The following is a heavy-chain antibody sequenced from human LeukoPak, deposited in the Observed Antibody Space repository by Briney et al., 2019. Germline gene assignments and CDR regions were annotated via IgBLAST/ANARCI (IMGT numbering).Heavy chain of an antibody. CDR3: ARLNQQWLVEDY. D-gene: IGHD6-19*01. Sequence: SETLSLTCTVPGGSISSSSYYWGWIRQPPGKGLEWTGRIYYSGSTYYNTSLKSRVTISVDTSKNQFSLKLSSVTAADTAVYYCARLNQQWLVEDYWGQGTLVTVSS. CDR2: IYYSGST. J-gene: IGHJ4*02. CDR1: GGSISSSSYY. V-gene: IGHV4-39*01.